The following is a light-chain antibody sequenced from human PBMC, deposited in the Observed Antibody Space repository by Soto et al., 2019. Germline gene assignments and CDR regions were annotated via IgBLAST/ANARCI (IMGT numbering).Light chain of an antibody. J-gene: IGKJ1*01. V-gene: IGKV1-39*01. Sequence: IQMTQSPASKSASVGERVTITCRASQPVTNYLSWYQQKPGKAPKLFIYAASRLQSGVPSRFSGGGSGTDFTLTISSLLPEDSAIYYCQQSNITPWAFGQGTKVDIK. CDR1: QPVTNY. CDR2: AAS. CDR3: QQSNITPWA.